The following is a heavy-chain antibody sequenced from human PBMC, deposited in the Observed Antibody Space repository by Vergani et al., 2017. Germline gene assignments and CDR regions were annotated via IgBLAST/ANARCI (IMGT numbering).Heavy chain of an antibody. D-gene: IGHD3-3*01. V-gene: IGHV5-51*03. CDR3: AKAHYFSSLYSSYNWFDL. CDR2: IYAGDSDV. CDR1: GYSIANYW. J-gene: IGHJ5*01. Sequence: EVQLVQSGAEVKKPGESLKISCQGSGYSIANYWIAWVRQRPGKGLQWMEIIYAGDSDVSYSPSFQGQVTMSVDTSLSTAYLQWCSLKASDTATYYCAKAHYFSSLYSSYNWFDLWGQGTQVTVSS.